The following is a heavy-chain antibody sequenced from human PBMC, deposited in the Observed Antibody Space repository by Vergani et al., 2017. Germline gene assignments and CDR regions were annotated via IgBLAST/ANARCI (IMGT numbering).Heavy chain of an antibody. CDR1: GYTFTGYY. D-gene: IGHD6-19*01. CDR3: ARGLHLPPSWYIAVAGTAWFDP. J-gene: IGHJ5*02. Sequence: QVQLVQSGAEVKKPGASVKVSCKASGYTFTGYYMHWVRQAPGKGLEWMGWTNPNSGGTNFAQKFQGRVTMTRDTSISTAYMALSRLRTDDTAVYSCARGLHLPPSWYIAVAGTAWFDPWGQGTLVTVSS. CDR2: TNPNSGGT. V-gene: IGHV1-2*02.